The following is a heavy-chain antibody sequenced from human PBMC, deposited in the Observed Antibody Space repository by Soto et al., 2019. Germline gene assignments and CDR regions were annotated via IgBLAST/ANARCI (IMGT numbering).Heavy chain of an antibody. CDR3: ARITGDHY. D-gene: IGHD7-27*01. CDR1: GFTFSSYA. J-gene: IGHJ4*02. Sequence: GGSLRLSCAASGFTFSSYAMHWVRQAPGKGLEYVSAISSNGGSTYYANSVKGRFTISRDNSKNTLYLQMGSLRAEDMAVYYCARITGDHYWGKGTLVTVSS. V-gene: IGHV3-64*01. CDR2: ISSNGGST.